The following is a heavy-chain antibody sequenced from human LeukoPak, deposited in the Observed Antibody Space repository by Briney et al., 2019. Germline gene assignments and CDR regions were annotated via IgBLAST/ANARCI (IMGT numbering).Heavy chain of an antibody. Sequence: TSETLSLTCTVSGDSISVYYWSWIRQPPGKGLEWIGYIYYSGSTNYNPSLKSRVTISVDTSKNQFSLKLSSVTAADTAVYYCARDLGGNSVGMDVWGQGTTVTVSS. V-gene: IGHV4-59*01. CDR1: GDSISVYY. D-gene: IGHD4-23*01. J-gene: IGHJ6*02. CDR3: ARDLGGNSVGMDV. CDR2: IYYSGST.